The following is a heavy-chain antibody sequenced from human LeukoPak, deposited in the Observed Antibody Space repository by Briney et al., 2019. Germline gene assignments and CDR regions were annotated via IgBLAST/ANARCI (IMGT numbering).Heavy chain of an antibody. Sequence: PGGTLRLSCAASGFTFSHYGMNWVRQAPGKGLEWVSGITAPGHPYYADSVQGRFTIYRDNSKNTLYLQMNSLRAEDTAVYYCARGSYDSSGYYTYYFDYWGQGTLVTVSS. D-gene: IGHD3-22*01. V-gene: IGHV3-23*01. J-gene: IGHJ4*02. CDR2: ITAPGHP. CDR3: ARGSYDSSGYYTYYFDY. CDR1: GFTFSHYG.